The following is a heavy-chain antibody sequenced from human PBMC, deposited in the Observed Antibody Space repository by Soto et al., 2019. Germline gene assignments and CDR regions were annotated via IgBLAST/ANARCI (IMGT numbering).Heavy chain of an antibody. V-gene: IGHV4-59*01. Sequence: QVQLQESGPGLVKPSETLSLTCTVSGGSISSYYWSWIRQLPGKGLEWIGYIYYSGSTNYNPSLKSRVTISVDTSKNQFSLKLSSVTAADTAVYYCARASGYCSGGSCYSRAFDIWGQGTMVTVSS. D-gene: IGHD2-15*01. CDR3: ARASGYCSGGSCYSRAFDI. CDR1: GGSISSYY. CDR2: IYYSGST. J-gene: IGHJ3*02.